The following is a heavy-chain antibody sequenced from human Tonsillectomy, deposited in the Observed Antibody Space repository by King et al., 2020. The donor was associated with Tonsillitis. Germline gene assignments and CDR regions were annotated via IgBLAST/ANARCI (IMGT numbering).Heavy chain of an antibody. J-gene: IGHJ4*02. D-gene: IGHD6-19*01. Sequence: QLVQSGGGLVPPGGSLRLSCAASGFTFSNYCMSWVRQAPGNGLEWVANIKEDGSEKYYVGSLKGRFTISRDNAKNSLYLQMNSLRADDTAVYYCASDGVGSGWYWDYFDLWGQGALVSVS. CDR3: ASDGVGSGWYWDYFDL. CDR2: IKEDGSEK. V-gene: IGHV3-7*03. CDR1: GFTFSNYC.